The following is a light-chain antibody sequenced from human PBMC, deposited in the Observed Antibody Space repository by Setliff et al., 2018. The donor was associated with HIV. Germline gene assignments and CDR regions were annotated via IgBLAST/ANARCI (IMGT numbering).Light chain of an antibody. CDR2: DVT. CDR3: SSYTSSVTYV. Sequence: QSALAQPASVSGSPGQSITISCTGTSSDIGGYTSVSWYQQHPGKAPKLIIYDVTKRPSGLSNRFSGSKFGNTASLTISGLQGEDEADYYCSSYTSSVTYVFGTGTKVTVL. J-gene: IGLJ1*01. CDR1: SSDIGGYTS. V-gene: IGLV2-14*03.